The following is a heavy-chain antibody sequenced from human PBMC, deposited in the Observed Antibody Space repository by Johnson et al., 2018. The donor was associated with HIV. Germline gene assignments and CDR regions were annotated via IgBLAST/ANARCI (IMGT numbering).Heavy chain of an antibody. Sequence: QMLLVESGGGVVQPGESLRLSCAASGFTFANYGMHWVRQAPGKGLEWVAFTAHDESITHYADSVKGRFTMSRDNSKSTLNLQMNSLRAEDTAIYYCAKDDNLGVWYSDAFDVWGQGTVVTVSS. D-gene: IGHD6-19*01. CDR3: AKDDNLGVWYSDAFDV. CDR1: GFTFANYG. V-gene: IGHV3-30*02. J-gene: IGHJ3*01. CDR2: TAHDESIT.